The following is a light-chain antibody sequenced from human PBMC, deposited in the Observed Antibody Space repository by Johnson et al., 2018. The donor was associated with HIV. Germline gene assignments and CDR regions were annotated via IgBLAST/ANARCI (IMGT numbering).Light chain of an antibody. V-gene: IGLV1-51*01. CDR1: SSNIGNNY. CDR2: DNN. J-gene: IGLJ1*01. CDR3: GTWDSSLSAYYV. Sequence: HSVLTQPPSVSAAPGQKVTISCSGSSSNIGNNYVSWYQQLPGTAPNSLTYDNNKRPSGIPDRFSASKSGTSATLAITGLQTGDEADYYCGTWDSSLSAYYVFGTGTKVTVL.